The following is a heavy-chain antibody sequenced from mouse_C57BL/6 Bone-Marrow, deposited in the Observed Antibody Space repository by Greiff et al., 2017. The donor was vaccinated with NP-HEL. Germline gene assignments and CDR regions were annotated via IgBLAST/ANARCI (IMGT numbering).Heavy chain of an antibody. D-gene: IGHD2-3*01. CDR3: ARDGPGGYYIDY. V-gene: IGHV1-63*01. J-gene: IGHJ2*01. CDR1: GYTFTNYW. CDR2: IYPGGGYT. Sequence: QVHLKQSGAELVRPGTSVKMSCKASGYTFTNYWIGWAKQRPGHGLEWIGDIYPGGGYTYSNEKFKGKATLTADKSSSTAYMQFSSLTSEDSAIYYCARDGPGGYYIDYWGQGTTLTGSS.